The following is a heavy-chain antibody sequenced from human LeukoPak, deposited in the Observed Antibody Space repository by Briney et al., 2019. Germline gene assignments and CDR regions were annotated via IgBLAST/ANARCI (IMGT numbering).Heavy chain of an antibody. CDR1: GFTFSSYG. Sequence: GESLRLSCAASGFTFSSYGMHWVRQAPGKGLEWVTVISYEGRNIFYADSVTGRFIISRDNSKNTLYLQMNSLRDEDTAVYYCAKDRSMTGNNDAFDIWGQGTMVTVSS. V-gene: IGHV3-30*18. J-gene: IGHJ3*02. CDR3: AKDRSMTGNNDAFDI. CDR2: ISYEGRNI. D-gene: IGHD1-20*01.